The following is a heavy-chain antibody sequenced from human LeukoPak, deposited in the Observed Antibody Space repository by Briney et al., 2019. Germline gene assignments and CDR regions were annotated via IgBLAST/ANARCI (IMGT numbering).Heavy chain of an antibody. CDR1: GGSISSSSYY. CDR2: IYYSGST. CDR3: ARHVAVGYYFDSSGSYFDY. D-gene: IGHD3-22*01. Sequence: PSETLSLTCNVSGGSISSSSYYWGWIRQPPGKGLEWIGSIYYSGSTYYNPSLKSRVSITVDTSKNQFSLKLSAVTAADTAVYYCARHVAVGYYFDSSGSYFDYWGRGTLVTVSS. J-gene: IGHJ4*02. V-gene: IGHV4-39*01.